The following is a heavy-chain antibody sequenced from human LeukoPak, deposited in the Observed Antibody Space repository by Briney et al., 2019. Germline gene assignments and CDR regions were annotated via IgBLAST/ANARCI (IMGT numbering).Heavy chain of an antibody. CDR2: IFYSGST. J-gene: IGHJ3*02. CDR3: ARELWFGELLVRGAFDI. D-gene: IGHD3-10*01. V-gene: IGHV4-61*08. CDR1: GGSISSDEYY. Sequence: PSETLSLTCTVSGGSISSDEYYWSWIRQHPGKGLEWIGYIFYSGSTNYNPTLKSRVTISVDKSKNQFSLKLSSVTAADTAVYYCARELWFGELLVRGAFDIWGQGTMVTVSS.